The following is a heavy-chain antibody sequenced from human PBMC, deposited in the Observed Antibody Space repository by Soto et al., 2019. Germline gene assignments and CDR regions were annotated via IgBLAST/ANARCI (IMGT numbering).Heavy chain of an antibody. Sequence: GESLKISCKAVGYTFGSAWIGWVRQMPGKGLEWIGIIKPGTPDIRYSPSVRGQVTISADKSISTAYLQWSSLKASDTAMYYCARQPSNGQWYVWGQGTTVTVSS. CDR3: ARQPSNGQWYV. V-gene: IGHV5-51*01. J-gene: IGHJ6*02. D-gene: IGHD6-19*01. CDR2: IKPGTPDI. CDR1: GYTFGSAW.